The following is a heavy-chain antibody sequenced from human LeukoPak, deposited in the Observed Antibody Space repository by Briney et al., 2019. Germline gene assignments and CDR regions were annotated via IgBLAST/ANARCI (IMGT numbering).Heavy chain of an antibody. V-gene: IGHV4-61*02. J-gene: IGHJ4*02. D-gene: IGHD5-24*01. Sequence: SETLSLTCTVSGGSISSGSYYCTWIRQPAGKPLEWIGRIYVGGGTIFNPSLKSRVTISVDTSKNQFSLKLRSVTAADTAVYYCARGRAGMATTRFDYWGQGTLVTVSS. CDR3: ARGRAGMATTRFDY. CDR1: GGSISSGSYY. CDR2: IYVGGGT.